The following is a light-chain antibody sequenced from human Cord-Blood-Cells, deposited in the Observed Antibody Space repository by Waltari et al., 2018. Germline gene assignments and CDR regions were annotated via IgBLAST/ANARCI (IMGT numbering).Light chain of an antibody. CDR3: AAWDDSLNGPVV. CDR2: SNN. CDR1: SSNIGSNT. J-gene: IGLJ2*01. Sequence: QSVLTQPPSASGPTGQRVTISCSGSSSNIGSNTVTWYQQLPGTAPKLLIYSNNQRPAGVPDRFSGSKSGTSASLAISGLQSEDEADYYCAAWDDSLNGPVVFGGGTKLTVL. V-gene: IGLV1-44*01.